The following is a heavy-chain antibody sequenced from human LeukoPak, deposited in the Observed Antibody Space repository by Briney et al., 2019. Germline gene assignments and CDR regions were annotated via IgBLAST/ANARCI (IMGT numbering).Heavy chain of an antibody. J-gene: IGHJ4*02. CDR1: GFTFSSYA. D-gene: IGHD2-2*01. CDR3: AKLWDIVVVPAAITY. Sequence: GGSLRLSCAASGFTFSSYAMSWVRQAPGKGLEWVSAISGSGCSTYYADSVKGRFTISRDNSKNTLYLQMNSLRAEDTAVYYCAKLWDIVVVPAAITYWGQGTLVTVSS. CDR2: ISGSGCST. V-gene: IGHV3-23*01.